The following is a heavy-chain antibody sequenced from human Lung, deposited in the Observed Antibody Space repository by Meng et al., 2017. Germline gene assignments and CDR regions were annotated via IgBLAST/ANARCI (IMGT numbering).Heavy chain of an antibody. D-gene: IGHD3-22*01. V-gene: IGHV4-31*03. CDR2: IQYSGST. CDR3: ARYVFDSSSVYTNRFEP. Sequence: QVHLQESGPGLVKPSQTLSLTCTVSVGSIRSGTYYWGWIRELPGNGLEWIAYIQYSGSTYYSPSLKSRVTISVDTSKNQSALKLSSMTAADTAVYYCARYVFDSSSVYTNRFEPWFQGTLVTVSS. CDR1: VGSIRSGTYY. J-gene: IGHJ5*02.